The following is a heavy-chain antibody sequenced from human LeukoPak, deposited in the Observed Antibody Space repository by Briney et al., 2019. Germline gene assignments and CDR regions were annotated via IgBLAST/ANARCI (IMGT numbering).Heavy chain of an antibody. D-gene: IGHD1-26*01. J-gene: IGHJ4*02. CDR1: GFTFDDYG. CDR3: AREANSDTEYYFDY. V-gene: IGHV3-20*04. CDR2: INWNGGST. Sequence: GGSLRLSCAASGFTFDDYGMSWVRQAPGKGLEWVSGINWNGGSTGYADSVKGRFTISRDNAKNSLYLQMNGLRAEDTALYYCAREANSDTEYYFDYWGQGTLVTVSS.